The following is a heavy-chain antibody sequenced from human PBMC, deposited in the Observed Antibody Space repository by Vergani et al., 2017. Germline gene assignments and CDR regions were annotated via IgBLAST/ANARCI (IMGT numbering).Heavy chain of an antibody. CDR1: GFTFSSYG. V-gene: IGHV3-30*18. CDR3: AKDRRCAYSGYYYDDYMDF. Sequence: QVQLVESGGGVVQPGRSLRLSCAASGFTFSSYGMHWVRQAPGKGLEWVAVISYDGSNKYYADSVKGRFTISRDNSKNTLYLQMNSLRAEDTAVYYCAKDRRCAYSGYYYDDYMDFWGKGTTVTVSS. CDR2: ISYDGSNK. D-gene: IGHD5-12*01. J-gene: IGHJ6*03.